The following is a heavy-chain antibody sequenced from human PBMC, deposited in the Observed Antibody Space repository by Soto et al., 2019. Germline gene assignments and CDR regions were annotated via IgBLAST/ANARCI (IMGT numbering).Heavy chain of an antibody. CDR1: GYTFTSFD. Sequence: QVQLVQSGAEVKKPGASVKVSCKASGYTFTSFDINWVRQAAGQGLEWMGWMNPNSGNTGYAQKFXXRXTXXRNTSISTAYMELSSLTSEDTALYYCARGTRTHDSWGQGTLVTVSS. J-gene: IGHJ5*01. D-gene: IGHD1-1*01. V-gene: IGHV1-8*01. CDR2: MNPNSGNT. CDR3: ARGTRTHDS.